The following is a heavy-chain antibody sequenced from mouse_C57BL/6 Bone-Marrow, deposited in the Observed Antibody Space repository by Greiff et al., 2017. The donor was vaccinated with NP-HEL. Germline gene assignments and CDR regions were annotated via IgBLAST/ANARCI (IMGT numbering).Heavy chain of an antibody. Sequence: VQLQQSGPELVKPGASVKIPCKASGYTFTDYNMDWVKQSHGKSLEWSGDSNPNNGGTIYNQKFKGKAKLTVDKSSSTAYMERRSLTSEDTAVYYCARSNSNYEDWYFDVWGTGTTVTVSS. CDR1: GYTFTDYN. D-gene: IGHD2-5*01. CDR2: SNPNNGGT. V-gene: IGHV1-18*01. J-gene: IGHJ1*03. CDR3: ARSNSNYEDWYFDV.